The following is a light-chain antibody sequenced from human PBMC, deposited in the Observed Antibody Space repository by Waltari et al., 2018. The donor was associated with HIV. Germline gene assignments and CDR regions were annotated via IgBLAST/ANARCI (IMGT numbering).Light chain of an antibody. Sequence: DIVVTQSPDSLAVSLGEKATIKCRSSRTLLYNGDNKNYLSWYQKKPGQPPKLLISWASVRESGVPDRFTGGGSETDFTLNINNLQAEDVAVYYCQQYYGTPLTFGGGTKIEIK. V-gene: IGKV4-1*01. J-gene: IGKJ4*01. CDR3: QQYYGTPLT. CDR1: RTLLYNGDNKNY. CDR2: WAS.